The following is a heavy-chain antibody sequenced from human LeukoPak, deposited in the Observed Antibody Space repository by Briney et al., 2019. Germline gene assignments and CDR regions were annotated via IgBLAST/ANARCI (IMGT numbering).Heavy chain of an antibody. D-gene: IGHD3-10*01. CDR3: ARSPRDVLLWFGESTGGFDY. Sequence: ASVKVSCKASGYIFTNFGISWVRQARGQGLEWMGWISGYNGNTKYVQKLQGRVTMTTDTSTSTAYMELRSLRSDDTAVYYCARSPRDVLLWFGESTGGFDYWGQGTLVTVSS. J-gene: IGHJ4*02. CDR1: GYIFTNFG. CDR2: ISGYNGNT. V-gene: IGHV1-18*01.